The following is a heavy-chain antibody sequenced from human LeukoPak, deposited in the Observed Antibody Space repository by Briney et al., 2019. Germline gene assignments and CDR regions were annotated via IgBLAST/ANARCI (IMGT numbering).Heavy chain of an antibody. J-gene: IGHJ4*02. CDR1: GFSFSNYG. V-gene: IGHV3-23*01. Sequence: GGSLRLSCAASGFSFSNYGMHWVRQAPGKGLEWVSAISGSGGSTYYADSVKGRFTISRDNSKNTLYLQMNSLRAEDTAVYYCAKEVTYYYDSSGYYPSHIDYWGQGTLVTVSS. D-gene: IGHD3-22*01. CDR2: ISGSGGST. CDR3: AKEVTYYYDSSGYYPSHIDY.